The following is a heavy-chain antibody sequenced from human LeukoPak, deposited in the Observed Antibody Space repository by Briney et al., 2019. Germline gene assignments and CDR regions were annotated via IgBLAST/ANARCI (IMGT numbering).Heavy chain of an antibody. D-gene: IGHD6-19*01. Sequence: GGSLRLSCAASGFTFSSYAMSWVRQAPGKGLEWVSAISGSGGSTYYTDSVKGRFTISRDNSKNTLYLQMNGLRAEDTAVYYCAKFPSFIAVAGTGAFDIWGQGTMVTVSS. CDR2: ISGSGGST. CDR3: AKFPSFIAVAGTGAFDI. V-gene: IGHV3-23*01. CDR1: GFTFSSYA. J-gene: IGHJ3*02.